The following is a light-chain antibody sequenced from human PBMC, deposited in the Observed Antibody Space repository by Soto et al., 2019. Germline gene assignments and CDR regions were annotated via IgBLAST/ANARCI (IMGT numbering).Light chain of an antibody. J-gene: IGKJ2*01. CDR1: QSVSSN. V-gene: IGKV3-15*01. CDR3: QQYNKWPPVT. Sequence: EIVMTQSPATLSVSPGERATLSCRASQSVSSNLAWYQQKPGQAPRLLIYGASTRATGIPATFSGSGSGTEFPLTISSLQSEDFAVYYCQQYNKWPPVTFGQGTKLEIK. CDR2: GAS.